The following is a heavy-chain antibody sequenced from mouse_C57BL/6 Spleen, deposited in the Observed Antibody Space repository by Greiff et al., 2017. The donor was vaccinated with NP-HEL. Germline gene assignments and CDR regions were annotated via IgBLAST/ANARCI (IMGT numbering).Heavy chain of an antibody. CDR3: ARDRRDAMDY. CDR2: ISYDGSN. J-gene: IGHJ4*01. CDR1: GYSITSGYY. V-gene: IGHV3-6*01. Sequence: EVQLQQSGPGLVKPSQSLSLTCSVTGYSITSGYYWNWIRQFPGNKLEWMGYISYDGSNNYNPSLKNRIPITRDTSKNQFFLKLNSVTTEDTATYYCARDRRDAMDYWGQGTSVTVSS.